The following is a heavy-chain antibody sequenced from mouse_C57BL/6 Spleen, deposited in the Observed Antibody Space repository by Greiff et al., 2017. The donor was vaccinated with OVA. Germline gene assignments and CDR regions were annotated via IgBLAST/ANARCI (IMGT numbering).Heavy chain of an antibody. CDR1: GFTFSNYW. V-gene: IGHV6-3*01. J-gene: IGHJ3*01. Sequence: EVKLMESGGGLVQPGGSMKLSCVASGFTFSNYWMNWVRQSPEKGLEWVAQIRLKSDNYATHYAESVKGRFTISRDDSKSSVYLQMNNLRAEDTGIYYCAGRGNFLFAYWGQGTLVTVSA. CDR3: AGRGNFLFAY. CDR2: IRLKSDNYAT. D-gene: IGHD2-1*01.